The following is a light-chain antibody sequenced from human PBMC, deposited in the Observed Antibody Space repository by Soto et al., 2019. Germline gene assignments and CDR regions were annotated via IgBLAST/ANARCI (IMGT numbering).Light chain of an antibody. CDR2: GAS. J-gene: IGKJ1*01. Sequence: MTQSAATLSVSLGDRVTITCRASQNISTYLAWYQQKPGQAPKLLIYGASTLDNGIPSRFSGSGSGTEFTLTISSLQSEDFAVYYCQQYKNWPRTFGQGTKVEIK. V-gene: IGKV3-15*01. CDR1: QNISTY. CDR3: QQYKNWPRT.